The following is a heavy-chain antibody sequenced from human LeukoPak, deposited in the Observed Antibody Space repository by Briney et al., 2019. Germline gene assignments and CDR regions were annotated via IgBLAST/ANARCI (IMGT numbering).Heavy chain of an antibody. CDR3: ARSPLYSSGWVFDY. V-gene: IGHV4-4*07. CDR2: IHTSGST. CDR1: GDSITSYY. J-gene: IGHJ4*02. Sequence: SETLSLTCTVSGDSITSYYWSWIRQPAGKGLEWIGRIHTSGSTNYNPALKSRVTMSVDTSKNQFSLKLSSVIAADTAVYYCARSPLYSSGWVFDYWGQGTLVTASS. D-gene: IGHD6-19*01.